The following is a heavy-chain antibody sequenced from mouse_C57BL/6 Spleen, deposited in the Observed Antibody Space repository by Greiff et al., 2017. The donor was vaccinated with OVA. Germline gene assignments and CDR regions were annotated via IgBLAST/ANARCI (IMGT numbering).Heavy chain of an antibody. J-gene: IGHJ2*01. V-gene: IGHV2-2*01. D-gene: IGHD1-1*01. CDR3: ARGNYYGSSLDY. Sequence: QVQLKQSGPGLVQPSQSLSITCTVSGFSLTSYGVHWVRQSPGKGLEWLGVIWSGGSTDYNAAFISRMGISTDNSKSQVFLKMNSLQADDTAIYYCARGNYYGSSLDYWGQGTTLTVSS. CDR2: IWSGGST. CDR1: GFSLTSYG.